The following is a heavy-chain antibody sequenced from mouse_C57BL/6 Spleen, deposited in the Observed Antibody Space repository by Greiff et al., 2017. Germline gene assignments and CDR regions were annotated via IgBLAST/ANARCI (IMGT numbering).Heavy chain of an antibody. CDR3: ARGGLRATVVVEGYFDV. V-gene: IGHV3-6*01. CDR1: GYSITSGSY. J-gene: IGHJ1*03. D-gene: IGHD1-1*01. Sequence: ESGPGLVNPSPSLSLTCSVPGYSITSGSYWNWIRQFPGNKLEWMGYISYDGSNNYNPSLKNRISITRATSKNPFFLQLNSVTSEDTATDNCARGGLRATVVVEGYFDVWGIGTTVTVSS. CDR2: ISYDGSN.